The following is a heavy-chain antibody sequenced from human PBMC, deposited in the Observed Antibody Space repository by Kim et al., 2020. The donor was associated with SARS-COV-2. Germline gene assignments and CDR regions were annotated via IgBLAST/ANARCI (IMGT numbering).Heavy chain of an antibody. J-gene: IGHJ6*02. CDR1: GGSISSGGYY. CDR2: IYYSGST. V-gene: IGHV4-31*03. D-gene: IGHD3-16*01. Sequence: SETLSLTCTVSGGSISSGGYYWSWIRQHPGKGLEWIGYIYYSGSTYYNPSLKSRVTISVDTSKNQFSLKLSSVTAADTAVYYCARDWGDRIGGRGDGMDVWGQGTTVTVSS. CDR3: ARDWGDRIGGRGDGMDV.